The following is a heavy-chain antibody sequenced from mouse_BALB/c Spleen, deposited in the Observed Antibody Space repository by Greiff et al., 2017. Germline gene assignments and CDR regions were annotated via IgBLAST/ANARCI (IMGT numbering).Heavy chain of an antibody. J-gene: IGHJ4*01. CDR3: ARGGLRRGYAMDY. CDR1: GYSITSGYS. Sequence: EVKVEESGPDLVKPSQSLSLTCTVTGYSITSGYSCHWIRQFPGNKLEWMGYIHYSGSTNYNPSLKSRISITRDTSKNQFFLQLNSVTTEDTATYYCARGGLRRGYAMDYWGQGTSVTVSS. CDR2: IHYSGST. D-gene: IGHD2-4*01. V-gene: IGHV3-1*02.